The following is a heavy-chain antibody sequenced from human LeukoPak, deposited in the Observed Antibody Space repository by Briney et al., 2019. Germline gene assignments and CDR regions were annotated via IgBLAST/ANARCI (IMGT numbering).Heavy chain of an antibody. Sequence: PGGSLRLSCAASGFTFSNSSMSWVRQAPGKGLEWVSGFSATDGNANYADSVKGRFTISRDNSKNTVHLQMNSLRPEDTALYDCAKGGRGGYNIAFDVWGQGTMVTVSS. CDR3: AKGGRGGYNIAFDV. D-gene: IGHD5-24*01. CDR1: GFTFSNSS. CDR2: FSATDGNA. J-gene: IGHJ3*01. V-gene: IGHV3-23*01.